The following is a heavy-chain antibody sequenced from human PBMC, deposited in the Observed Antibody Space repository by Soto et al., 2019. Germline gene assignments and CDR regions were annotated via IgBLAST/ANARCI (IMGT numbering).Heavy chain of an antibody. CDR2: ISYDGGDK. CDR3: AKDTDVVGAAYKFDY. V-gene: IGHV3-30*18. Sequence: QVQLVESGGGVVQPGRSLRLSCVASGFSFSRYGMHWVRQAPGKGLEWVAVISYDGGDKYYADSVKGRFTISRDNSKNTLDLQMNSLRGEDTAVYYCAKDTDVVGAAYKFDYWGQGTLVTVSS. D-gene: IGHD1-26*01. J-gene: IGHJ4*02. CDR1: GFSFSRYG.